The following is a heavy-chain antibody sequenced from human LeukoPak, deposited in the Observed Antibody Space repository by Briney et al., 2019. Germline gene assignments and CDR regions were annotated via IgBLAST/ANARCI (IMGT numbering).Heavy chain of an antibody. J-gene: IGHJ4*02. CDR3: AKFRYHSNDNNYLDFNY. Sequence: GGSLRLSCAASGFTFSSYAMTWVRQAPGEGLEWVSTISASGGSTYFADSVKGRFTISRDNSKNTLDLQMNSLKVEDTAVYYCAKFRYHSNDNNYLDFNYWGQGTLVTVSS. V-gene: IGHV3-23*01. D-gene: IGHD3-22*01. CDR2: ISASGGST. CDR1: GFTFSSYA.